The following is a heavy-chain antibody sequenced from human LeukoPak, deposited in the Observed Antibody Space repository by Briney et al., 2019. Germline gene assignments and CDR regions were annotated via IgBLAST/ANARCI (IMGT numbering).Heavy chain of an antibody. CDR2: ISYDGSNK. Sequence: GGSLRLSCAASGFTFSSYGMHWVRQAPGKGLEWVAVISYDGSNKYYADSVKGRFTIFRDNSKNTLYLQMNSLRAEDTAVYYCAKDQYSSSSGLDYWGQGTLVTVSS. D-gene: IGHD6-6*01. V-gene: IGHV3-30*18. CDR1: GFTFSSYG. CDR3: AKDQYSSSSGLDY. J-gene: IGHJ4*02.